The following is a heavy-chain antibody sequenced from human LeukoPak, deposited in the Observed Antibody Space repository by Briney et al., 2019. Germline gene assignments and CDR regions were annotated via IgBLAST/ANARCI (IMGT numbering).Heavy chain of an antibody. Sequence: ASVKVSCKASGYTFTGYYMHWVRQAPGQGLKWMGRINPNSGDTKCAQKFQGRVAMTRDTSINTAYMDLSSLRSDDTAVYYCAPLIGGYFDYWGQGTLVTVSS. CDR1: GYTFTGYY. J-gene: IGHJ4*02. D-gene: IGHD2-15*01. CDR3: APLIGGYFDY. V-gene: IGHV1-2*06. CDR2: INPNSGDT.